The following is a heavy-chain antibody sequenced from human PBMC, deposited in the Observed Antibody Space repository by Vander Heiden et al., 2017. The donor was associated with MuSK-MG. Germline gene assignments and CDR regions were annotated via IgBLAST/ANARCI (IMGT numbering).Heavy chain of an antibody. V-gene: IGHV4-34*01. CDR1: GGSFSGYS. J-gene: IGHJ5*02. CDR2: INHSGST. D-gene: IGHD3-22*01. CDR3: AREPYYYDSSGYYYGRIDP. Sequence: QVQLQQWGAGLLKPSETLSLTCAVYGGSFSGYSWSWVRQPPGEGLEWIGEINHSGSTNYNPSLKSRVTISVDTSKNQFSLKLSSVTAADTAVYYCAREPYYYDSSGYYYGRIDPWGQGTRVTVSS.